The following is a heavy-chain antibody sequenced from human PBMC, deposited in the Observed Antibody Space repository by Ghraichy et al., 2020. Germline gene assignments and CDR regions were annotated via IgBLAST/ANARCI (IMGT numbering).Heavy chain of an antibody. CDR3: ARDYYGGNIDY. J-gene: IGHJ4*02. CDR1: GFTFNSYW. CDR2: INSDGSST. V-gene: IGHV3-74*01. D-gene: IGHD4-23*01. Sequence: GGSLRLSCAVSGFTFNSYWMHWVRQAPGKGLVWVSRINSDGSSTRYADSVKGRFTISRDNAKNTLYLQMNSLRAEDTAVYYCARDYYGGNIDYWGQGTLGTVP.